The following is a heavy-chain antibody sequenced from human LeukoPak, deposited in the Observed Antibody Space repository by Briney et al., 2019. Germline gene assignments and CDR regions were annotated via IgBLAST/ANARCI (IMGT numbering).Heavy chain of an antibody. CDR3: AKDSGSWSSLDY. V-gene: IGHV3-23*01. Sequence: GGSLRLSCAASGFSFSSYGMSWVRQAPGKGLEWVSSLSGSGGDTYYADSVKGRFTISRDNSKNTLYLQMNSLRAEDTAIYYCAKDSGSWSSLDYWGQGTLVTVSS. CDR1: GFSFSSYG. D-gene: IGHD2-15*01. CDR2: LSGSGGDT. J-gene: IGHJ4*02.